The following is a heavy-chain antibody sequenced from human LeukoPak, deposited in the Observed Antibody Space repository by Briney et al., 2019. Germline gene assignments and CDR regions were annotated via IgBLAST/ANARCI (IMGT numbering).Heavy chain of an antibody. Sequence: SETLSLTCTVSGGSISSYYWSWIRQPPGKGLEWIGYIYYSGSTNYNPSLKSRVTISVDTSKNQFSLKLTSVTAADTAVYYCTSYAGSGSYPFDYWGQGTLVTVSS. J-gene: IGHJ4*02. CDR1: GGSISSYY. V-gene: IGHV4-59*01. D-gene: IGHD3-10*01. CDR3: TSYAGSGSYPFDY. CDR2: IYYSGST.